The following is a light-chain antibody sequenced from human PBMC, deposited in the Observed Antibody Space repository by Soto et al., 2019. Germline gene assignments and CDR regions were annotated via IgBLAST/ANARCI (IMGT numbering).Light chain of an antibody. Sequence: EIVLTQSPGTLSLSPGESATLSCRASQNVNINLAWYQQTPGQAPRLLIYGASTRATGIPARFSGSGSGTEFTLTISSLQSEDFAVYYCQQYNDWPPWTFGQGTKVDIK. J-gene: IGKJ1*01. V-gene: IGKV3-15*01. CDR2: GAS. CDR1: QNVNIN. CDR3: QQYNDWPPWT.